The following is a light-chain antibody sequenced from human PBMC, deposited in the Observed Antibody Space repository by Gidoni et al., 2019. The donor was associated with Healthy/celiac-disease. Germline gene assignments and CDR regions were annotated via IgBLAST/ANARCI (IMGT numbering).Light chain of an antibody. CDR1: QSVSSY. CDR3: QQRSNWLFT. Sequence: EIVLTQSPATLSSSPGARATLSCRASQSVSSYLAWYQQKPGQPPRLLIYDASNRATGIPPRFSGSGSGTYSTLTISSLEPEDVAVYYCQQRSNWLFTFXPXTKVDIK. J-gene: IGKJ3*01. CDR2: DAS. V-gene: IGKV3-11*01.